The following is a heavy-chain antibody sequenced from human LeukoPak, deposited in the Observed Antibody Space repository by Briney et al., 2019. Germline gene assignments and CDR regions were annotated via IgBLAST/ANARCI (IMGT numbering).Heavy chain of an antibody. Sequence: PSETLSLTCTVSGASISSSYWSWVRQPPGKRLEWIGFIYYNGNTNSNPSLKRRVTISVDTSKNQFSLKLSSVTAADTALYYCVRGNYDDRGYSNAFDIWGQGAMVVVSS. D-gene: IGHD2-15*01. CDR1: GASISSSY. CDR2: IYYNGNT. V-gene: IGHV4-59*01. J-gene: IGHJ3*02. CDR3: VRGNYDDRGYSNAFDI.